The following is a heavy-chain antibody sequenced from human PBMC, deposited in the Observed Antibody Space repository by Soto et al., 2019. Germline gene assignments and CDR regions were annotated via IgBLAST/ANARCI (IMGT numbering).Heavy chain of an antibody. CDR1: GFTFSSYA. CDR3: ASGRIAVAGDAFDI. J-gene: IGHJ3*02. D-gene: IGHD6-19*01. V-gene: IGHV3-23*01. Sequence: GGSLRLSCAASGFTFSSYAMSWVRQAPGKGLEWVSAISGSGGSTYYADSVKGLFTISRDNSKNTLYLQRNSLRAEDAALYCWASGRIAVAGDAFDIWGQGTMVTVSS. CDR2: ISGSGGST.